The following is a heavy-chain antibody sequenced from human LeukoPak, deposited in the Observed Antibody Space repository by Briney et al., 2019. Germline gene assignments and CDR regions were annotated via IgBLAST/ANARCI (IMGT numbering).Heavy chain of an antibody. CDR3: ARVMCSTSCYLWDFDY. V-gene: IGHV3-7*03. J-gene: IGHJ4*02. CDR1: GFIFRNYI. CDR2: IKQDGSEK. D-gene: IGHD2-2*01. Sequence: GGSLRLSCAASGFIFRNYIMYWVRQAPGKGLEWVANIKQDGSEKYYVDSVKGRFTISRDNAKNSLYLQMNSLRAEDTAVYYCARVMCSTSCYLWDFDYWGQGTLVTVSS.